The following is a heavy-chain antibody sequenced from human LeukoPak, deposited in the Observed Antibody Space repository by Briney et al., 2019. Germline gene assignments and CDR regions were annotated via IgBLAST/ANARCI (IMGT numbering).Heavy chain of an antibody. CDR1: GLTFSNYW. CDR3: ARDVGGSLDY. J-gene: IGHJ4*01. Sequence: GGSLRLSCAASGLTFSNYWMAWVRQAPGKGLEWVANIKQDGSDKNFVDSGKGRFTITRDNAKNSLYLQLNSLRAEDTAVYYCARDVGGSLDYWGHGTLVTVSS. V-gene: IGHV3-7*03. D-gene: IGHD1-26*01. CDR2: IKQDGSDK.